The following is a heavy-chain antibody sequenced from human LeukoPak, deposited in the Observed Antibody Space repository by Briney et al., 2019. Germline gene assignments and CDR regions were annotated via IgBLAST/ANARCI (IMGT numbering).Heavy chain of an antibody. D-gene: IGHD3-10*01. J-gene: IGHJ4*02. CDR2: IYYSGST. Sequence: SETLSLTCTVSGGSISSSSYYWGWIRQPPGKGLEWIGYIYYSGSTNYNPSLKSRVTISVDTSKNQFSLKLSSVTAADTAVYYCARGGDSTVDYWGQGTLVTVSS. CDR1: GGSISSSSYY. V-gene: IGHV4-61*05. CDR3: ARGGDSTVDY.